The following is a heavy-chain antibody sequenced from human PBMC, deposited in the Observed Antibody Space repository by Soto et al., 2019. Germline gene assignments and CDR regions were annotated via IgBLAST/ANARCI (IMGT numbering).Heavy chain of an antibody. V-gene: IGHV1-69*12. J-gene: IGHJ4*02. CDR2: IIPIFGTA. CDR3: ARETSFLAGYYGPFGY. CDR1: GGTFSSYA. D-gene: IGHD3-9*01. Sequence: QVQLVQSGAEVKKPGSSVKVSCKASGGTFSSYAISWVRQAPGQGLEWMGGIIPIFGTANYAQKFQGRVRVTADESTSTAYMELSSLRSEDTAVYYCARETSFLAGYYGPFGYWGQGTLVTVSS.